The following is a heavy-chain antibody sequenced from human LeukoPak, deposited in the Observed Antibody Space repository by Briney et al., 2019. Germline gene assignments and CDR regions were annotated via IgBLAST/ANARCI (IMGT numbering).Heavy chain of an antibody. CDR2: INHSGST. V-gene: IGHV4-34*01. CDR3: ARKVAARRSHYYYYYMDV. J-gene: IGHJ6*03. D-gene: IGHD6-6*01. Sequence: SETLSLTCAVYGGSFSGYYWRWIRQPPGKGLEWIGEINHSGSTSYNPSLKSRVTISVDTSKNQFSLKLSSVTAADTAVYYCARKVAARRSHYYYYYMDVWGKGTTVTVSS. CDR1: GGSFSGYY.